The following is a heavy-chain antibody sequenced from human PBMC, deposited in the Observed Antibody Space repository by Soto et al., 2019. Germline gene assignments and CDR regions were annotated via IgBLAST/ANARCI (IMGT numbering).Heavy chain of an antibody. Sequence: SETLSLTCAVYGGSFSGYYWSWIRQPPGKGLEWIGEINHSGSTNYNPSLKSRVTISVDTSKNQFSLKLSSVTAADTAVYYCARAYYYGSGTLPYYYSYGMDAWGQGTTVTVSS. J-gene: IGHJ6*02. CDR1: GGSFSGYY. V-gene: IGHV4-34*01. D-gene: IGHD3-10*01. CDR2: INHSGST. CDR3: ARAYYYGSGTLPYYYSYGMDA.